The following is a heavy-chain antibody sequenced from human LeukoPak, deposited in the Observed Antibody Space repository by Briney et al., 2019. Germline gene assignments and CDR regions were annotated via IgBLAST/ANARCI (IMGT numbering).Heavy chain of an antibody. CDR1: GYTFTGYY. V-gene: IGHV1-2*06. D-gene: IGHD1-26*01. CDR3: ARRPGGELRGFDY. CDR2: INPNSGGT. Sequence: GASVKVSCKASGYTFTGYYMHWVRQAPGQGLEWMGRINPNSGGTNYAQKFQGRVTMTRDTSISTAYMELSRLRSDDTAVYYCARRPGGELRGFDYWGQGTLVTVSS. J-gene: IGHJ4*02.